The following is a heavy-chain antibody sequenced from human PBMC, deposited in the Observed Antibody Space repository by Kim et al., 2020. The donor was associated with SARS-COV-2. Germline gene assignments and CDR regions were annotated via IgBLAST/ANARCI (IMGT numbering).Heavy chain of an antibody. J-gene: IGHJ5*02. CDR2: INWNGGST. V-gene: IGHV3-20*01. Sequence: GGSLRLSCAASGFTFDDYGMSWVRQAPGKGLEWVSGINWNGGSTGYADSVKGRFTISRDNAKNSLYLQMNSLRAEDTALYHCARGWDRAAAEDWFDPWGQGTLVTVSS. CDR3: ARGWDRAAAEDWFDP. D-gene: IGHD6-13*01. CDR1: GFTFDDYG.